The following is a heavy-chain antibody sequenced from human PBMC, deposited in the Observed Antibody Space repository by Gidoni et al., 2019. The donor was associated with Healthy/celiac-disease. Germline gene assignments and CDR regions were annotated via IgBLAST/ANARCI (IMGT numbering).Heavy chain of an antibody. V-gene: IGHV5-51*01. CDR3: ARHIGQIDILTGYYPYYFDY. D-gene: IGHD3-9*01. Sequence: EVQLVQSGAEVKQPGESLQISCKGSGYSFHSYWLVWVRQMPGKGLGCVGIIYPGDSDTRYSPSFQGQVTISADKSISTAYLQWSSLKASDTAMYYCARHIGQIDILTGYYPYYFDYWGQGTLVTVSS. J-gene: IGHJ4*02. CDR1: GYSFHSYW. CDR2: IYPGDSDT.